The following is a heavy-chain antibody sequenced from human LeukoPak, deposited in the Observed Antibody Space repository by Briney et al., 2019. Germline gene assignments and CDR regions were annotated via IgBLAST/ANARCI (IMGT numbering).Heavy chain of an antibody. CDR3: ARDGDMVRGVLDAFDI. J-gene: IGHJ3*02. D-gene: IGHD3-10*01. V-gene: IGHV4-4*07. CDR1: GYSISSGYY. CDR2: IYTSGST. Sequence: PSETLSLTCTVSGYSISSGYYWSWIRQPAGKGLEWIGRIYTSGSTNYNPSLKSRVTMSVDTSKNQFSLKLSSVTAADTAVYYCARDGDMVRGVLDAFDIWGQGTMVTVSS.